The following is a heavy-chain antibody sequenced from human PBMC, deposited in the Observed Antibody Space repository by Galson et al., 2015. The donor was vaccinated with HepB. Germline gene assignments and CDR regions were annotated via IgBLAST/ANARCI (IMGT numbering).Heavy chain of an antibody. V-gene: IGHV3-23*01. Sequence: SLRLSCAASGFSFTRYAMTWVRQAPGKGLEWVSSITSSGGNSYYTDSVKGRFTVSRDNSKNTLLLQLDSLRAEDTAMYFCAKDGIMVANNPYHFHYWGQGTLGTVSP. CDR3: AKDGIMVANNPYHFHY. CDR1: GFSFTRYA. D-gene: IGHD2-15*01. J-gene: IGHJ4*02. CDR2: ITSSGGNS.